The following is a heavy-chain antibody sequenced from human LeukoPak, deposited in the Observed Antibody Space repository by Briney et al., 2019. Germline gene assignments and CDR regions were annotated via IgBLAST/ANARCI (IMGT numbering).Heavy chain of an antibody. D-gene: IGHD6-6*01. CDR1: GYTFTSYY. V-gene: IGHV1-46*01. CDR2: INPSGGST. Sequence: ASVRVSCKASGYTFTSYYMHWVRQAPGQGLEWMGIINPSGGSTSYAQKFQGRVTMTRDTSTSTVYMELSSLRSEDTAVYYCARVHRIAARPGWFDPWGQGTLVTVSS. CDR3: ARVHRIAARPGWFDP. J-gene: IGHJ5*02.